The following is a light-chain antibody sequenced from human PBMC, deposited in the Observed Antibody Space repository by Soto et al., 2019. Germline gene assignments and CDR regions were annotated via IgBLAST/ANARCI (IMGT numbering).Light chain of an antibody. CDR2: GAS. V-gene: IGKV3-20*01. CDR1: QSVTSTY. Sequence: EIVLTQSPGTLSLSPGESATLSCRASQSVTSTYLAWYQQKPGQAPRLLIYGASSRATGVPDRSSGSGSGTDFALTVSSLEREDFGVYFCQQYGGSPQFTFGPGTRVEI. J-gene: IGKJ3*01. CDR3: QQYGGSPQFT.